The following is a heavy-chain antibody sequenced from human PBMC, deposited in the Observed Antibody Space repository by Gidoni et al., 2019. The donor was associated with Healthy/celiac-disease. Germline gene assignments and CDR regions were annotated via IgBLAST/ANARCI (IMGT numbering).Heavy chain of an antibody. V-gene: IGHV3-33*01. Sequence: QVQLVESGGGVVQPGRSLRLSCAASGFTFSSYGMHWVRQAPGKGLEWVAVIWYDGSNKYYADSVKGRFTISRDNSKNTLYLQMNSLRAEDTAVYYCARDGYCSSTSCYAGGNRGYYYYGMDVWGQGTTVTVSS. CDR1: GFTFSSYG. CDR3: ARDGYCSSTSCYAGGNRGYYYYGMDV. J-gene: IGHJ6*02. CDR2: IWYDGSNK. D-gene: IGHD2-2*03.